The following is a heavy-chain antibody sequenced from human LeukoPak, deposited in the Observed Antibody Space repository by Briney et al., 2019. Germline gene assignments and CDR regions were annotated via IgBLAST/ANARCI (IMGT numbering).Heavy chain of an antibody. D-gene: IGHD7-27*01. CDR3: ARGGTGDGNYFDN. J-gene: IGHJ4*02. V-gene: IGHV3-48*01. CDR2: ISGSSNKI. Sequence: PGGSLRLFCAASGFTFSRYSMNWVRQAPGKGLEWLSYISGSSNKIYYADSVKGRFTVSRDNAKNSLYLQMDSLSADDAAVFYCARGGTGDGNYFDNWGQGTLVTVSS. CDR1: GFTFSRYS.